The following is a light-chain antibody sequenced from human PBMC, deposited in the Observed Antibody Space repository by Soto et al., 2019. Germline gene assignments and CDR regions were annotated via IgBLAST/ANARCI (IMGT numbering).Light chain of an antibody. CDR1: QTISSS. CDR2: DAS. J-gene: IGKJ2*01. CDR3: HQYKSYSPYT. V-gene: IGKV1-5*01. Sequence: EIQMTQSPPTLSASIGERVIITCRASQTISSSLAWYQQKPGQAPKLLIYDASSLESGVPSRFSGSGSGTEFTLTISSLQPDYFATYYCHQYKSYSPYTFGQGPKLAIK.